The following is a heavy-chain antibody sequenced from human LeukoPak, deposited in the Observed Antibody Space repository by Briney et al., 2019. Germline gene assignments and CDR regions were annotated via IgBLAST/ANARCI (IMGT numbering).Heavy chain of an antibody. D-gene: IGHD3-22*01. CDR3: ARERDKKYYYDSSGYYVLFY. CDR1: GYTFTGYY. J-gene: IGHJ4*02. CDR2: INPNSGGT. V-gene: IGHV1-2*06. Sequence: ASVKVSCRASGYTFTGYYMHWVRQAPEQGLEWMGRINPNSGGTNYAQKFQGRVTMTRDTSISTAYMELSRLRSDDTAVYYCARERDKKYYYDSSGYYVLFYWGQGTLVTVSS.